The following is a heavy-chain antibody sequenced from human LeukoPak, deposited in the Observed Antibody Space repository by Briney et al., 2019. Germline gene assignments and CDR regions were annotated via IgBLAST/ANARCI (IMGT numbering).Heavy chain of an antibody. V-gene: IGHV3-23*01. CDR2: ISGSGGST. CDR3: AGDPYSGNYGSYYYYYMDV. CDR1: GFTFSSYG. D-gene: IGHD3-22*01. Sequence: GGSLRLSCAASGFTFSSYGMSWVRQAPGKGLEWVSAISGSGGSTYYADSVKGRFTISRDNSKNTLYLQMNSLRAEDTAVYFCAGDPYSGNYGSYYYYYMDVWGKGTTVTVSS. J-gene: IGHJ6*03.